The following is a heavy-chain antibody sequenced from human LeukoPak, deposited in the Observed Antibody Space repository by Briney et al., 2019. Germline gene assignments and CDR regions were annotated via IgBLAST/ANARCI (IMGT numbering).Heavy chain of an antibody. J-gene: IGHJ1*01. CDR3: AKSWGYAANSLHIQH. Sequence: SETLSLTCSVSGDSIRSGSFHWNWIRQPAGKGLEWIGRIYITGSTDYNPSLKSQVTMSVDTSNNQFSLKLTSVTAADTAVYYCAKSWGYAANSLHIQHWGQGARVIVSA. CDR2: IYITGST. CDR1: GDSIRSGSFH. V-gene: IGHV4-61*02. D-gene: IGHD4-23*01.